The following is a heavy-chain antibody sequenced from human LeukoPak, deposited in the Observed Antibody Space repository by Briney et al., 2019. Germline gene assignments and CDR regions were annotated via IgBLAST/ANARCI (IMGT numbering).Heavy chain of an antibody. Sequence: GGSLRLSCAASGFTFSSYSMNWVRQAPGKGLEWVSSISSSSSYTYYADSVKGRFTISRDNAKNSLYLQMNSLRAEDTAVYYCAREFGSWGQGTLVTVSS. J-gene: IGHJ4*02. CDR2: ISSSSSYT. CDR1: GFTFSSYS. V-gene: IGHV3-21*01. CDR3: AREFGS.